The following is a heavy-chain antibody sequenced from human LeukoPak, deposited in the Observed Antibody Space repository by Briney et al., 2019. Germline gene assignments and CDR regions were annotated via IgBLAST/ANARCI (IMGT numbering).Heavy chain of an antibody. V-gene: IGHV4-61*02. J-gene: IGHJ3*02. D-gene: IGHD3-3*01. CDR1: GGSLSRASEY. CDR2: IDAGVKN. Sequence: SETLSLTCTVPGGSLSRASEYWNWIRLPAGKGLESLGRIDAGVKNNSNPHRRGRVTISLATSKTQFSLKLSSVTAADTAVYYCARGRTVFGVVIIPSDAFDIWGQGTMVTVSS. CDR3: ARGRTVFGVVIIPSDAFDI.